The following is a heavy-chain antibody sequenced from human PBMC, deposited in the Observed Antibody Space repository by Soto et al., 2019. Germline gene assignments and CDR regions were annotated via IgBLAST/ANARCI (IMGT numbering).Heavy chain of an antibody. V-gene: IGHV3-15*01. CDR1: GFTFSNAW. CDR3: TTEYYDFWSGDDFDY. D-gene: IGHD3-3*01. J-gene: IGHJ4*02. Sequence: GGSLRLSCAASGFTFSNAWMSWVRQAPGKGLEWVGRIKSKTDGGTTDYAAPVKGRFTISRDDSKNTLYLQMNSLKTEDTAVYYCTTEYYDFWSGDDFDYWGQGTLVTVSS. CDR2: IKSKTDGGTT.